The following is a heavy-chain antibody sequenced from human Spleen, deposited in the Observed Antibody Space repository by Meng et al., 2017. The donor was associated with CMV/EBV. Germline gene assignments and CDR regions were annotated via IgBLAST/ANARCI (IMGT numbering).Heavy chain of an antibody. Sequence: QVPLQEPGPGLVKPFQTLSLTCTVSGGSISSGDYYWSWIRQPPGKGLEWIGYIYYSGSTYYNPSLKSRVTISVDTSKNQFSLKVRSVIAADTAVYYCARQRESRTGFDSWGQGTLVTVSS. V-gene: IGHV4-30-4*08. CDR3: ARQRESRTGFDS. J-gene: IGHJ4*02. CDR2: IYYSGST. D-gene: IGHD1-14*01. CDR1: GGSISSGDYY.